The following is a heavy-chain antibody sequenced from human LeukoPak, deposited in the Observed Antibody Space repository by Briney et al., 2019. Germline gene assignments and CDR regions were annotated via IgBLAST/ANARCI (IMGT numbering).Heavy chain of an antibody. D-gene: IGHD1-1*01. CDR3: ARGIRTGYGY. V-gene: IGHV4-34*01. CDR2: INHSGST. J-gene: IGHJ4*02. Sequence: SETLSLTCAVYGGFFSGYYWSWIRQPPGKGLEWIGEINHSGSTNYNPSLKSRVTISVDTSKNQFSLKLSSVTAADTAVYYCARGIRTGYGYWGQGTLVTVSS. CDR1: GGFFSGYY.